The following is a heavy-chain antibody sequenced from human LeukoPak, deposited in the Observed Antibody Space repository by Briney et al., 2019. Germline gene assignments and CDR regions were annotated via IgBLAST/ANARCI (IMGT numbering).Heavy chain of an antibody. J-gene: IGHJ1*01. CDR3: VREAEVAGTVFFQY. CDR1: GYTFTSYG. D-gene: IGHD6-19*01. V-gene: IGHV1-18*04. CDR2: ISAYNGNT. Sequence: ASVKVSCKASGYTFTSYGISWVRQAPGQGLEWMGRISAYNGNTNYAQKLQGRVTMTTDTSTSTAYMELRSLRSDGTAVYYCVREAEVAGTVFFQYWGQGTLVTVSS.